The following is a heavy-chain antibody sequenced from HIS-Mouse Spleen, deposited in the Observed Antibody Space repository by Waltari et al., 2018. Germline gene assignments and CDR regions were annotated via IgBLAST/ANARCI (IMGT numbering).Heavy chain of an antibody. Sequence: QLQLQESGPGLVKPSETLSLTCTVSGGSISSSSYYWGWIRQPPGKGLEWIGSSYYRGSTYYNPSLKSRVTISVDTSKNQFSLKLSSVTAADTAVYYCARAPTGFLEWFDAFDIWGQGTMVTVSS. D-gene: IGHD3-3*01. CDR2: SYYRGST. V-gene: IGHV4-39*07. CDR1: GGSISSSSYY. J-gene: IGHJ3*02. CDR3: ARAPTGFLEWFDAFDI.